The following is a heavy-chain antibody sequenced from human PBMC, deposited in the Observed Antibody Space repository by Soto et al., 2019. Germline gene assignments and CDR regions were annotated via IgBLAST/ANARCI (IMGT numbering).Heavy chain of an antibody. D-gene: IGHD6-13*01. V-gene: IGHV4-34*01. Sequence: LTCAVYTGSFSGYSWSWIRQPPGKGLEWIGEINHSGSTNYNPSLKSRVTISVDTSKNQFSLKLSSVTAADTAVYYCARGRRGYSSSWYEYWGQGTLVTVSS. CDR1: TGSFSGYS. CDR3: ARGRRGYSSSWYEY. J-gene: IGHJ4*02. CDR2: INHSGST.